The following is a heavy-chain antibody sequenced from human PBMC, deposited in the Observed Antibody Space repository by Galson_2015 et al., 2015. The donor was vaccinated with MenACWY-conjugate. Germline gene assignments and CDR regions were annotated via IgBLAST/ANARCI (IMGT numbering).Heavy chain of an antibody. V-gene: IGHV3-23*01. J-gene: IGHJ3*01. Sequence: SLRLSCAASGFMFTTCAMSWVRQAPGKGLEWVSAISESGGSTYYADSVKGRFTISGDNSKNTLYLQMNSLRPEDTAIYYCAKYSSKYLSGFFDVWGQGTMVTVSS. CDR1: GFMFTTCA. CDR2: ISESGGST. CDR3: AKYSSKYLSGFFDV. D-gene: IGHD6-13*01.